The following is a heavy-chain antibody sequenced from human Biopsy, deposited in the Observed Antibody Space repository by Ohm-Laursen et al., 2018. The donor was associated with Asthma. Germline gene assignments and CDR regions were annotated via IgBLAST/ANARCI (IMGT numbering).Heavy chain of an antibody. D-gene: IGHD3-9*01. CDR1: GYTFINYA. J-gene: IGHJ3*01. CDR3: ARTYYDFLTGQVNDAFAL. V-gene: IGHV1-3*01. CDR2: INAGNGNT. Sequence: ASVKVSCKASGYTFINYAIHWVRQAPGQRLEWMGWINAGNGNTKYSEKFQGRVTITRDTSASTAYMDLSSLRSEDTAMYYCARTYYDFLTGQVNDAFALWGQGTMVTVSS.